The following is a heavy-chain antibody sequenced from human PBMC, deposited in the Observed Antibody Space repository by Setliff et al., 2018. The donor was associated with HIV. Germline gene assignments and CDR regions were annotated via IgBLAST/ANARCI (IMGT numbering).Heavy chain of an antibody. CDR1: GGSFSSSSYY. CDR2: VHSSGTT. J-gene: IGHJ3*02. V-gene: IGHV4-39*01. Sequence: SETLSLTCTVSGGSFSSSSYYWGWVRQPPGKGLEWIGSVHSSGTTYYSPSLKSRVATSVDSSRSQFSLKLRSVTAADTAVCYCARHKTNYDFYAFDIWGQGTMVTVSS. D-gene: IGHD3-3*01. CDR3: ARHKTNYDFYAFDI.